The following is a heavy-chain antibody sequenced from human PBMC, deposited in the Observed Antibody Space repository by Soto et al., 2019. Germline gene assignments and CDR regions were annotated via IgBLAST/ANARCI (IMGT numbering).Heavy chain of an antibody. Sequence: PSETLSLTCTVSGGSISSSYWTWIRQPPGKGLEWIGFIFHSGITNYNPSLKSRVTISLDTSKNQLSLNLSSVTAADTAVYFCAREGSGYSNWFDPWAQGTLVTVSS. J-gene: IGHJ5*02. D-gene: IGHD3-22*01. CDR3: AREGSGYSNWFDP. CDR2: IFHSGIT. V-gene: IGHV4-59*01. CDR1: GGSISSSY.